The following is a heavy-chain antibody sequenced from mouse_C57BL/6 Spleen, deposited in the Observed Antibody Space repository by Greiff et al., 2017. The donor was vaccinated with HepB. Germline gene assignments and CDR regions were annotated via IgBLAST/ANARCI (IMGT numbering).Heavy chain of an antibody. D-gene: IGHD1-1*01. Sequence: VQLQQPGAELVKPGASVKMSCKASGYTFTSYWITWVKQRPGQGLEWIGDIYPGSGSTNYNEKFKSKATLTVDTSSSTAYMQLSSLTSEDSAVYYCARGRFITTVVGPFAYWGQGTLVTVSA. V-gene: IGHV1-55*01. J-gene: IGHJ3*01. CDR3: ARGRFITTVVGPFAY. CDR1: GYTFTSYW. CDR2: IYPGSGST.